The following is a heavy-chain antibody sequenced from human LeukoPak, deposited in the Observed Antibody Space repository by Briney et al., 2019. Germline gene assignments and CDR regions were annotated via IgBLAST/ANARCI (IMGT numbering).Heavy chain of an antibody. V-gene: IGHV4-4*02. Sequence: SETLSLTCAVSGGSISSSNWWSWVRQPPGKGLEWIGEIYHSGSTNYNPSLKSRVTISVDKSKNQFSLKLSSVTAADTAVYYCARSQDYYDSSGYYWGQGTLVTVSS. CDR1: GGSISSSNW. D-gene: IGHD3-22*01. J-gene: IGHJ4*02. CDR3: ARSQDYYDSSGYY. CDR2: IYHSGST.